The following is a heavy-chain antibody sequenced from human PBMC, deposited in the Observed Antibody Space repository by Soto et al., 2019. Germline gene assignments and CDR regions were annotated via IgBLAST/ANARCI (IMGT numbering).Heavy chain of an antibody. J-gene: IGHJ6*02. CDR3: GRGPSPRAPAGGTPYYYAMDV. CDR1: GYDFTAYD. D-gene: IGHD6-13*01. V-gene: IGHV1-8*02. CDR2: MNPINGAT. Sequence: ASVKVSCKTSGYDFTAYDINWVRQASGQGLEWMGWMNPINGATGSARRFQGRVFMTRNTATGTAYLELTSLRSDDTGVYYCGRGPSPRAPAGGTPYYYAMDVWGQGTTVTVSS.